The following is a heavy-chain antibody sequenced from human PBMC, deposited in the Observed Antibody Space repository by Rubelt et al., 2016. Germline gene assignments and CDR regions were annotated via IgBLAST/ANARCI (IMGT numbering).Heavy chain of an antibody. Sequence: QVQLVQSGAEVKKPGASVKVSCKASGYTFTSYDINWVRQATGQGLEWMGWMNPNSGNTGYAQKFQGRVTMTRNTSISTAYMELSSLRSEDTAVYYCARDYCSGGSCYSVFDYWGQGTLVTVSS. CDR3: ARDYCSGGSCYSVFDY. V-gene: IGHV1-8*01. J-gene: IGHJ4*02. CDR1: GYTFTSYD. D-gene: IGHD2-15*01. CDR2: MNPNSGNT.